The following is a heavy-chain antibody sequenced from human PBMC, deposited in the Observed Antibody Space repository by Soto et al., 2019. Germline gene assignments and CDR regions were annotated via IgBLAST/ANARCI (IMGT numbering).Heavy chain of an antibody. J-gene: IGHJ4*02. Sequence: PSETLSLTCAVSGGSISSSNWWSWVRQPPGKGLEWIGEIYHSGSTNYNPSLKSRVTISVDKSKSQFSLKLSSVTAADTAVYYCARVRAYYYDSSGTQGIDYWGQGTLVTVSS. CDR3: ARVRAYYYDSSGTQGIDY. CDR2: IYHSGST. D-gene: IGHD3-22*01. V-gene: IGHV4-4*02. CDR1: GGSISSSNW.